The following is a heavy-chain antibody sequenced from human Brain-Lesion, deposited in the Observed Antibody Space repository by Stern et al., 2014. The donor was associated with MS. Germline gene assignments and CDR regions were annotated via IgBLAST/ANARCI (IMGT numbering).Heavy chain of an antibody. V-gene: IGHV4-4*02. D-gene: IGHD6-13*01. J-gene: IGHJ4*02. CDR3: ARFPASRPHVFDS. CDR1: GGSISSSNW. CDR2: SDHRGST. Sequence: QVQLVESGPGLVKPSGTLSLTCAVSGGSISSSNWWGWVRQSPGKGLEWIGGSDHRGSTIYNPSLKGRVPVTVQNPKTRSPLTLGSVTAADTAVYFCARFPASRPHVFDSWGQGTLVTVSS.